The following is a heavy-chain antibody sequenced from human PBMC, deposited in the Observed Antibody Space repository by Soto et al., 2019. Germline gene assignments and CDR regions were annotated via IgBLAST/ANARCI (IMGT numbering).Heavy chain of an antibody. Sequence: GASVKVSCKVSGYTLTELSMHWVRQAPGKGLEWMGGFDPEDGETIYAQKFQGRVTMTEDTSTDTAYMELSSLRSEDTAVYYCATDLRIAAAGDAFDIWGQGTMVTVSS. CDR2: FDPEDGET. V-gene: IGHV1-24*01. CDR3: ATDLRIAAAGDAFDI. CDR1: GYTLTELS. D-gene: IGHD6-13*01. J-gene: IGHJ3*02.